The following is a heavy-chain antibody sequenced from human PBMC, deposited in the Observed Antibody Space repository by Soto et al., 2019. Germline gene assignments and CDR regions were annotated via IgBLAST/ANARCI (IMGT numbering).Heavy chain of an antibody. CDR2: SYYTGSP. J-gene: IGHJ4*02. Sequence: PSETLSLTCTVSNGSISTYYWSWIRQPPGRSLEWIGHSYYTGSPTYNPSPKSRVTILLDASTNQLSLKLSSVTAADTAVYFCVRVAGSASWYETDSWGQGILVTVSS. CDR1: NGSISTYY. CDR3: VRVAGSASWYETDS. D-gene: IGHD6-13*01. V-gene: IGHV4-59*08.